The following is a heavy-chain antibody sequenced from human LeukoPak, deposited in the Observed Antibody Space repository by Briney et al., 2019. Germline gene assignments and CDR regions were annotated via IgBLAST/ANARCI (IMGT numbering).Heavy chain of an antibody. Sequence: GGSLRLSCAASGFTVSSNYMSWVRQAPGKGLEWVSVIYSGGSTYYADSVKGRFTISRDNSKNTPYLQTNSLRAEDTAVYYCARAARLLWFGELSTPYYFDYWGQGTLVTVSS. V-gene: IGHV3-66*01. CDR3: ARAARLLWFGELSTPYYFDY. D-gene: IGHD3-10*01. CDR1: GFTVSSNY. CDR2: IYSGGST. J-gene: IGHJ4*02.